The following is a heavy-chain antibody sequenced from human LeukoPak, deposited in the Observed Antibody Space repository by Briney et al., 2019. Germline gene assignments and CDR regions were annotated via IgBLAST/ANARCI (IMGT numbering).Heavy chain of an antibody. CDR1: GFTVSSNY. CDR3: AREGEDYYDGSGYYFDY. D-gene: IGHD3-22*01. J-gene: IGHJ4*02. Sequence: GGSLTLSCAASGFTVSSNYMSWVRQAPGKGLEWVSVIYSGGSTYYADSVKGRFTISRDNSKNTLYLQMNSLRAEDTAVYYCAREGEDYYDGSGYYFDYWGQGTLVTVCS. V-gene: IGHV3-53*01. CDR2: IYSGGST.